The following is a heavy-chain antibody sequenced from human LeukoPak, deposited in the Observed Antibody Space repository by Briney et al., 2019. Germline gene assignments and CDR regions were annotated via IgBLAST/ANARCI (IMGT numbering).Heavy chain of an antibody. V-gene: IGHV1-69*05. J-gene: IGHJ5*02. Sequence: ASVKVSCKASGGTFSSYAISWVRQAPGQGLEWMGRIIPIFGTANYAQKFQGRVTITTDESTNTAYMELSSLRSEDTAVYYCAAECGGDCYSGWFDPWGQGTLVTVSS. D-gene: IGHD2-21*02. CDR1: GGTFSSYA. CDR3: AAECGGDCYSGWFDP. CDR2: IIPIFGTA.